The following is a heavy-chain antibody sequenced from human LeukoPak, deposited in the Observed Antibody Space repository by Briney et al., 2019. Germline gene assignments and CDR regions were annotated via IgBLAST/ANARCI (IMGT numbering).Heavy chain of an antibody. V-gene: IGHV3-23*01. Sequence: GGSLRLSCAASGFTFSSYAMSWVRQAPGKGLEWVSAISGSGGSTYYADSVKGRFTISRDNAKNSLYLQMNSLRAEDTAVYYCAREDIVATIGPTAFDYWGQGTLVTVSS. D-gene: IGHD5-12*01. CDR3: AREDIVATIGPTAFDY. J-gene: IGHJ4*02. CDR1: GFTFSSYA. CDR2: ISGSGGST.